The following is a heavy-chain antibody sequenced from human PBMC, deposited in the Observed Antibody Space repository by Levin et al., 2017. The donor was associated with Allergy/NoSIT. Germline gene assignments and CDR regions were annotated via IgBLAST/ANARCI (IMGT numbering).Heavy chain of an antibody. D-gene: IGHD2-2*01. CDR2: ISSSSSYI. CDR3: ARDECSSTSCWWYY. V-gene: IGHV3-21*01. Sequence: GESLKISCAASGFTFSSYSMNWVRQAPGKGLEWVSSISSSSSYIYYADSVKGRFTISRDNAKNSLYLQMNSLRAEDTAVYYCARDECSSTSCWWYYWGQGTLVTVSS. J-gene: IGHJ4*02. CDR1: GFTFSSYS.